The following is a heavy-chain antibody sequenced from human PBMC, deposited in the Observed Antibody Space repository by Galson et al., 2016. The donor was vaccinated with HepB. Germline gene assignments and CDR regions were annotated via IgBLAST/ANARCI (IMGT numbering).Heavy chain of an antibody. J-gene: IGHJ3*02. CDR3: ARDPYGDNDAFDI. V-gene: IGHV3-30-3*01. CDR2: ISYDGRDK. CDR1: GFSVSNNY. Sequence: SLRLSCAASGFSVSNNYMSWVRQAPGKGLDWVAAISYDGRDKYYADSVKGRFTISRDNSRNMVYLEMNSLRPEDTAVYYCARDPYGDNDAFDIWGQGTMVSVSS. D-gene: IGHD4-17*01.